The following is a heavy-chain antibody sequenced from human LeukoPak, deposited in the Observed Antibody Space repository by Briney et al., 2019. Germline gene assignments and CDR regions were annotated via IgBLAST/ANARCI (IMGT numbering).Heavy chain of an antibody. D-gene: IGHD3-10*01. CDR2: IWYDGSNK. CDR1: GFTFSSYG. J-gene: IGHJ4*02. V-gene: IGHV3-33*01. CDR3: ARASNCITSTCSVVY. Sequence: PGGSLRLSCAASGFTFSSYGMHWVRQAPGKGLEWVALIWYDGSNKYYADSVKGRFTISRDNSKNTLYVQMNSLRAEDTAVYYCARASNCITSTCSVVYWGQGTLVTVSS.